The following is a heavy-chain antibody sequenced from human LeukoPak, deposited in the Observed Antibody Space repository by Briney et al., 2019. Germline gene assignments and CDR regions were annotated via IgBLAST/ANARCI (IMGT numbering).Heavy chain of an antibody. Sequence: SETLSLTCTVSGYSISSGYYWGWIRQPPGKGLEWIGSIYHSGSTYYNPSLKSRVTISVDTSKNQFSLKLSSVTAADTAVYYCARGLPRRGYSYGSVRGYFDYWGQGTLVTVSS. D-gene: IGHD5-18*01. CDR1: GYSISSGYY. CDR2: IYHSGST. J-gene: IGHJ4*02. CDR3: ARGLPRRGYSYGSVRGYFDY. V-gene: IGHV4-38-2*02.